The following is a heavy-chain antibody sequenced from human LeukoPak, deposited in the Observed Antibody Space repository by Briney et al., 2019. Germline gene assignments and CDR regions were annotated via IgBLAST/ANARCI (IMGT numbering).Heavy chain of an antibody. Sequence: GGSLRLSCAASGFTFSNYWMHWVRQAPGKGLVWVSRINSDGSSTTSADSVKGRFTISRDNAKNTLYLQMNSLRAEDAAVYYCAKGGATVIDYWGQGTLVTVSS. CDR1: GFTFSNYW. J-gene: IGHJ4*02. CDR3: AKGGATVIDY. D-gene: IGHD4-17*01. V-gene: IGHV3-74*01. CDR2: INSDGSST.